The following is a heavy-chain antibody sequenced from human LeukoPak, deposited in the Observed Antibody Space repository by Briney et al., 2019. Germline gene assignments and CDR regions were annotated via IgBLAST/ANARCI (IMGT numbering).Heavy chain of an antibody. CDR3: ARARGRGFFNYFDY. V-gene: IGHV3-53*01. D-gene: IGHD3-3*01. Sequence: GGSLRLSCAASGFTVSSNYMSWSRQAPGKGWGWASVIYSGGSTYYADSVKGRFTISRDNSKNTLYLQMSSLRAEDTAVYYCARARGRGFFNYFDYWGQGTLVTVSS. CDR2: IYSGGST. CDR1: GFTVSSNY. J-gene: IGHJ4*02.